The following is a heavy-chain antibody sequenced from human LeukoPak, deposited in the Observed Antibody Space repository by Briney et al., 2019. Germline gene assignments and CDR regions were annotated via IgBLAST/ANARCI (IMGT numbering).Heavy chain of an antibody. CDR2: IYYSGST. CDR3: ARHWGGNGWRGSLDY. D-gene: IGHD6-19*01. CDR1: GGSISSSSYY. J-gene: IGHJ4*02. V-gene: IGHV4-39*01. Sequence: SETLSLTCTVSGGSISSSSYYWGWIRQPPGKGLEWIGSIYYSGSTYYNPSLKSRVTMSVDTSKNQFSLTVSSVTAADTAVYYCARHWGGNGWRGSLDYWGQGNLVTVSS.